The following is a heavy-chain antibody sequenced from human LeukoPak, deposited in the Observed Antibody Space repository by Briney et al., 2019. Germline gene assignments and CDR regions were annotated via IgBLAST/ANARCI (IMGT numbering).Heavy chain of an antibody. CDR3: AKGLKTAVGPYKGYHYYMDV. V-gene: IGHV3-23*01. Sequence: GGSLRLSCAASGFTFSNYAMSWVRQAPGRGLEWVSTINDRGIATYYADSVKGRFTISRDNSKNTLSLQVSSLRAEDTAIYYCAKGLKTAVGPYKGYHYYMDVWGKGTTVTVSS. J-gene: IGHJ6*03. CDR1: GFTFSNYA. CDR2: INDRGIAT. D-gene: IGHD5-18*01.